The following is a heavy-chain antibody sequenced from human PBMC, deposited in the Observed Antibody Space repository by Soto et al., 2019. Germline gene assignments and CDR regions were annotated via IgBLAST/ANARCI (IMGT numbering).Heavy chain of an antibody. D-gene: IGHD4-17*01. J-gene: IGHJ6*03. CDR3: ARGQYGDYVSYYYYYYMDV. Sequence: ASVKVSCKASGYTITSYDINWVRQATGQGLEWMGWMNPNSGNTGYAQKFQGRVTMTRNTSISTAYMELSSLRSEDTAVYYCARGQYGDYVSYYYYYYMDVWGKGTTVTVSS. CDR2: MNPNSGNT. V-gene: IGHV1-8*01. CDR1: GYTITSYD.